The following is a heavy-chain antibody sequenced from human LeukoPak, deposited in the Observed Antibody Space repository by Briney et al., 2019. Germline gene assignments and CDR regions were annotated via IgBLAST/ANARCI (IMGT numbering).Heavy chain of an antibody. J-gene: IGHJ1*01. D-gene: IGHD2-2*01. V-gene: IGHV3-30-3*01. CDR3: ARAWDSYCSSTSCLAEYFQH. Sequence: SCKASGGTFSSYAMHWVRQAPGKGLEWVAVISYDGSNKYYADSVKGRFTISRDNSKNTLYLQMNSLRAEDTAVYYCARAWDSYCSSTSCLAEYFQHWGQGTLVTVSS. CDR2: ISYDGSNK. CDR1: GGTFSSYA.